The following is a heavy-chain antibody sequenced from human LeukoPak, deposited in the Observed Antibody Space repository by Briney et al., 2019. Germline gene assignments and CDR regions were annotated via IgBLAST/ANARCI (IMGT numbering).Heavy chain of an antibody. CDR1: GYTFTSYG. CDR2: ISAYNGNT. V-gene: IGHV1-18*01. D-gene: IGHD2-2*01. J-gene: IGHJ3*02. Sequence: ASVKVSCKASGYTFTSYGISWVRQAPGQGLEWMGWISAYNGNTNYAQKLQGRVTMTTDTSTSTAYMELRSLRSDDTVVYYCARDILVVPAAHDAFDIWGQGTMVTVSS. CDR3: ARDILVVPAAHDAFDI.